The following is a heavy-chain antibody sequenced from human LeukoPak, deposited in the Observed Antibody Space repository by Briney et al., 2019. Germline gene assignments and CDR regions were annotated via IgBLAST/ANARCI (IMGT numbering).Heavy chain of an antibody. D-gene: IGHD6-13*01. J-gene: IGHJ5*02. Sequence: ASVKVSCKASGYTFPGYYMHWVRQAAGQGLEWMGWINPNSGGTNYAQKFQGRVTMTRDTSISTAYMELSRLRSDDTAVYYCAREIAAAGTRWFDPWGQGTLVTVSS. CDR1: GYTFPGYY. CDR3: AREIAAAGTRWFDP. CDR2: INPNSGGT. V-gene: IGHV1-2*02.